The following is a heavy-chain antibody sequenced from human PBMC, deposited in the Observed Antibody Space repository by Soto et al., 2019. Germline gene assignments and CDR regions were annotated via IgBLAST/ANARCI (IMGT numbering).Heavy chain of an antibody. CDR3: ASLAIGTIIRGAPDF. CDR2: ISSGGSSI. V-gene: IGHV3-11*01. Sequence: RGSLRLSCAASGFTFSDYYMTWIRQAPGKGLEWVSYISSGGSSIYYADSVKGRFTISRDNAKNSLYLQMNSLRAEDTAMYYCASLAIGTIIRGAPDFWGQGTLVTVSS. D-gene: IGHD3-10*01. CDR1: GFTFSDYY. J-gene: IGHJ4*02.